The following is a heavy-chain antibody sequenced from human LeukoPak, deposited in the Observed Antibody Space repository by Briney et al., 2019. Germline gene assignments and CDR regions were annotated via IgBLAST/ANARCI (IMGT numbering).Heavy chain of an antibody. J-gene: IGHJ4*02. CDR2: IRYDGSKK. D-gene: IGHD6-19*01. CDR3: AREEYTSGWYVGYFDD. V-gene: IGHV3-33*01. Sequence: PGGSLRLSCVASGFTFSSYGWHWVRQAPGKGLEWVAVIRYDGSKKYYGDSVKGRFTISRDNSKNTVYLQMNSLRAEDTAVYYCAREEYTSGWYVGYFDDWGQGTLATVSS. CDR1: GFTFSSYG.